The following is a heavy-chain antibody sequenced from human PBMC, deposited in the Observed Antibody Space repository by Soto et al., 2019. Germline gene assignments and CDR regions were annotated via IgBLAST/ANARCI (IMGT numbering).Heavy chain of an antibody. D-gene: IGHD2-15*01. CDR3: AHRPSYCSGGSCYSGFDY. CDR1: GFSLSTSGVG. Sequence: QITLKESGPTLVKPTQTLTLTCTFSGFSLSTSGVGVGWIRQSPGKALEWLALIYWDDDKRYSPSLKSRLTITQDTSKNHVVLTMTNMDPVDTATYYCAHRPSYCSGGSCYSGFDYWGQGTLVTVSS. V-gene: IGHV2-5*02. CDR2: IYWDDDK. J-gene: IGHJ4*02.